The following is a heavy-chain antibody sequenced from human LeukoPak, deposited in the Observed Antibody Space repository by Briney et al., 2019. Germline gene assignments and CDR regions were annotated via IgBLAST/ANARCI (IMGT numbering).Heavy chain of an antibody. V-gene: IGHV3-7*01. D-gene: IGHD3-3*01. CDR2: IKQDGSEK. CDR1: GFTFSSYR. CDR3: ARDTELRFLEWLFSFDY. J-gene: IGHJ4*02. Sequence: PGGSLRLSCAASGFTFSSYRMSWVRQAPGKGLEWVANIKQDGSEKYYVDSVKGRFTISRDNAKNSLYLQMNSLRAEDTAVYYCARDTELRFLEWLFSFDYWGQGTLVTVSS.